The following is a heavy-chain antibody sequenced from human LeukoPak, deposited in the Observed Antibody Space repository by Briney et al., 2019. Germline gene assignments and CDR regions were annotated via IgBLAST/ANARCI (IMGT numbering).Heavy chain of an antibody. D-gene: IGHD3-10*01. J-gene: IGHJ3*02. CDR2: IYYSGST. Sequence: SETLSLTCTVSGGSISWYYWSWIRQPPGKGLEWIGYIYYSGSTINNPSLKSRVTISVDTSKNQFSLKLNSVTAADTAMYYCAREVCGSGNFKKGGAFEIWGQGIMVTVSS. CDR3: AREVCGSGNFKKGGAFEI. CDR1: GGSISWYY. V-gene: IGHV4-59*01.